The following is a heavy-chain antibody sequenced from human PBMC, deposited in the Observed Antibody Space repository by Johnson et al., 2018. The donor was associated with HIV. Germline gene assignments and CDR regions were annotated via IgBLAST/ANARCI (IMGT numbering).Heavy chain of an antibody. CDR2: ISYDGSNK. D-gene: IGHD3/OR15-3a*01. CDR3: VRGVAGVPGLDDVFGV. J-gene: IGHJ3*01. Sequence: QVQLVESGGGVVQPGRSLRLSCAASGFTFSSYAMHWVRQAPGKGLEWVAVISYDGSNKYYADSVKGLFTISRDNSKNTLYLQMNSLSAGDTAGYYCVRGVAGVPGLDDVFGVWGQGTMVTVSA. V-gene: IGHV3-30*14. CDR1: GFTFSSYA.